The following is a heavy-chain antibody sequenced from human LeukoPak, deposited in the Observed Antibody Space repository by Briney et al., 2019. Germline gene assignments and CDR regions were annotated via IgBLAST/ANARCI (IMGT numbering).Heavy chain of an antibody. J-gene: IGHJ4*02. CDR1: GFTFSSYS. CDR3: ARRGRGSSSWYCFDY. D-gene: IGHD6-13*01. V-gene: IGHV3-21*01. Sequence: GGSLRLSCAASGFTFSSYSMNWVCQAPGKGLEWVSSISSSSSYIYYADSVKGRFTISRDNSKNTLYLQMNSLRAEDTAVYYCARRGRGSSSWYCFDYWGQGTLVTVSS. CDR2: ISSSSSYI.